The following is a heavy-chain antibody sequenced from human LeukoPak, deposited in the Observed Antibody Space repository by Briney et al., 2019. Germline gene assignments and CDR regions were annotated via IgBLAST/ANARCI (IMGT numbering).Heavy chain of an antibody. J-gene: IGHJ4*02. CDR2: IHPSGML. CDR3: SRGLDSRKLGY. CDR1: GASFKSDDQY. Sequence: SETLSLTCTESGASFKSDDQYWNWTRQSPGKGLEWIGSIHPSGMLYNNPSLESRVTMSRDTSKNQFSLNLNSVTAADTAVYFCSRGLDSRKLGYWGQGILVTVSS. V-gene: IGHV4-31*03. D-gene: IGHD3-22*01.